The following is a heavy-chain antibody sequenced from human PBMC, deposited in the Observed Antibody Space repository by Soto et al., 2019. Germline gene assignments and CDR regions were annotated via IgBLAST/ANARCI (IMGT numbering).Heavy chain of an antibody. Sequence: GSLRLSCAASGFTFSSCAMHWVRQAPGKGLEWVAVISYDGSNKYYADSVKGRFTISRDNSKNTLYLQMNSLRAEDTAVYYCAREVYYGSGSYPPHDYWGQGTLVTVSS. CDR3: AREVYYGSGSYPPHDY. V-gene: IGHV3-30-3*01. J-gene: IGHJ4*02. CDR1: GFTFSSCA. CDR2: ISYDGSNK. D-gene: IGHD3-10*01.